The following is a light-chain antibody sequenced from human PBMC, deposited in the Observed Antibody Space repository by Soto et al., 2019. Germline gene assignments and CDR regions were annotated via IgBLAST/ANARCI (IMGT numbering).Light chain of an antibody. CDR2: GAS. V-gene: IGKV3-20*01. J-gene: IGKJ1*01. CDR1: QTVSSTY. CDR3: HQCGNSWWT. Sequence: EIVLTQPPGTLSLSPGERATLSCRASQTVSSTYLVWYQQKPGQAPRLLIYGASSRAPGVSDRFSGSGSGTDFTLTISRLEPEDFAVYYCHQCGNSWWTFGQGTKVDIK.